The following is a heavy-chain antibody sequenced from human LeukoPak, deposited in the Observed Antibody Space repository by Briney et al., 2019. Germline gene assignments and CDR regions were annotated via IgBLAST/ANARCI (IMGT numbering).Heavy chain of an antibody. J-gene: IGHJ4*02. Sequence: SETLSLTCAVYGGSFSGYHWNWIRQSPGKGLEWIWEINHRGRTNYNPSLKNRVTISVDTSKNKFYLKLSSVTAADTAIYYCARDPTTVVTTPYYFDFWGQGTLVTVSS. CDR2: INHRGRT. D-gene: IGHD4-23*01. V-gene: IGHV4-34*01. CDR3: ARDPTTVVTTPYYFDF. CDR1: GGSFSGYH.